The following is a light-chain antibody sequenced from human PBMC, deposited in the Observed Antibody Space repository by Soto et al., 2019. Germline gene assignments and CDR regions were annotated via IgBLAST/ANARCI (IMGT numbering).Light chain of an antibody. Sequence: EIVLTQSPGTLSLSPGERATLSCTARQSVRSTYLAWYQQKSGQPPRHPIYGASSRATGIPDRFSGSGSGTDFTLTISRLELEDFAVYFCQQYDTPPTYIFGQGTKLEIK. CDR2: GAS. J-gene: IGKJ2*01. CDR1: QSVRSTY. V-gene: IGKV3-20*01. CDR3: QQYDTPPTYI.